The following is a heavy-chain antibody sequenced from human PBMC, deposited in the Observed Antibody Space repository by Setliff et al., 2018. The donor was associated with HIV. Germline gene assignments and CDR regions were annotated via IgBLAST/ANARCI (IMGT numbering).Heavy chain of an antibody. CDR2: IYDTGST. CDR1: GGSISYNP. D-gene: IGHD5-18*01. Sequence: SETLSLTCTVSGGSISYNPWSWIRQPPGKGLELIGYIYDTGSTKYNPSLKSRVTMSVDTSKNQCSLKLSSVTAADTAVYYCARAQGLEMATVISFDSWGQGTQVTVSS. CDR3: ARAQGLEMATVISFDS. J-gene: IGHJ4*02. V-gene: IGHV4-59*01.